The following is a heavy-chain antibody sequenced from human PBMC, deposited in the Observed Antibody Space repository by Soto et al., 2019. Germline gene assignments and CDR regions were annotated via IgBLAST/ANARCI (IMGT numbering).Heavy chain of an antibody. J-gene: IGHJ3*02. CDR1: GGPIINNNW. CDR2: VYHTGSA. V-gene: IGHV4-4*02. D-gene: IGHD4-17*01. CDR3: ARDSGDYRLNDAFDI. Sequence: QVQLQESGPGLVKPSGTLSLTCTVSGGPIINNNWWSWVRQPPGKGLEWIGKVYHTGSADYNPSLTGRVNISIDKSMNQFSLKLTSVTAADTAVYYCARDSGDYRLNDAFDIWGQGTMVTVSS.